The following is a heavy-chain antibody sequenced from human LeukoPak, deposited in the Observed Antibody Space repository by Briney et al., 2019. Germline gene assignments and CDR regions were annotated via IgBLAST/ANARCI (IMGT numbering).Heavy chain of an antibody. D-gene: IGHD5-12*01. V-gene: IGHV3-7*01. CDR3: VRRKFYSTYDPFDS. CDR1: GFSFSDYW. CDR2: INQGGREK. Sequence: GGSLRLSCAASGFSFSDYWMSWVRQTPGKGLEWLANINQGGREKYYMDSVKGRFTVSRDNAKNSLYLQMNSLRAEDTAVYYCVRRKFYSTYDPFDSWGQGTLVTVSS. J-gene: IGHJ4*02.